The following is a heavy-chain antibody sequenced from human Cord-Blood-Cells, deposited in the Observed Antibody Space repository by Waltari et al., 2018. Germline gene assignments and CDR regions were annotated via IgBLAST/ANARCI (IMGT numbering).Heavy chain of an antibody. D-gene: IGHD1-26*01. Sequence: QVQLQQWGAGLLKPSETLSLTCAVYGGSFEGYYWGWIRHPPGKGQEWIGEINHSGSTAFSPARTDRVPTAVDASKTQFSLELSSVTAADTAVYYCARGELFFDDWGQGTLVTVSS. CDR2: INHSGST. J-gene: IGHJ4*02. CDR1: GGSFEGYY. CDR3: ARGELFFDD. V-gene: IGHV4-34*01.